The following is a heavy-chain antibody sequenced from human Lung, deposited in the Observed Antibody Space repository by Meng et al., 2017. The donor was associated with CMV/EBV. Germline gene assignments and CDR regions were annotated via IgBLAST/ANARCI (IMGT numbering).Heavy chain of an antibody. J-gene: IGHJ4*02. CDR2: ISQSERT. Sequence: SETXSLTCTVSGGSVRGVYWSWIRQPAGKGLEWIGEISQSERTNYSPSLKSRLTMSIHTSEKRFSLQLNSVTAADTAVYYCARQGRVYFDYWGQGVLVTVSS. V-gene: IGHV4-34*10. CDR3: ARQGRVYFDY. CDR1: GGSVRGVY.